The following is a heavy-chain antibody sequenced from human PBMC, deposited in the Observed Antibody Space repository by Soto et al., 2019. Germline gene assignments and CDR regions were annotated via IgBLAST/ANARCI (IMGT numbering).Heavy chain of an antibody. CDR1: GFTFRSYS. CDR3: ARGAVAGAGIPTYYFDY. V-gene: IGHV3-21*01. CDR2: ISSSSAYI. Sequence: GGSLRLSCAASGFTFRSYSMSWVRQAPGKGLEWVSSISSSSAYIYYGDSLKGRFTISRDNAKNSLYLQVNSLRAEDTAVYYCARGAVAGAGIPTYYFDYWGQGTLVTVSS. D-gene: IGHD6-13*01. J-gene: IGHJ4*02.